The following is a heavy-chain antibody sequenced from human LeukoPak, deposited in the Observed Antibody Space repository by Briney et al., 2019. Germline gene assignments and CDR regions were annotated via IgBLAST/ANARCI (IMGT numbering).Heavy chain of an antibody. D-gene: IGHD3-3*01. CDR1: GGSISSYY. CDR2: IYCSGST. J-gene: IGHJ3*02. Sequence: SETLSLTCTVSGGSISSYYWSWIRQPPGKGLEWIGYIYCSGSTNYNPSLKSRVTMSVDTSKNQFSLKLSSVTAADTAVYYCARASYDDAFDIWGQGTMVTVSS. V-gene: IGHV4-59*01. CDR3: ARASYDDAFDI.